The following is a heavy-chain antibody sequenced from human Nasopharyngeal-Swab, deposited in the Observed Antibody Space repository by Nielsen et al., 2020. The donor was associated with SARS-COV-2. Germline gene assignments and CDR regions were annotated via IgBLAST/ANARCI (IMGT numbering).Heavy chain of an antibody. CDR2: IYHSGST. V-gene: IGHV4-38-2*01. D-gene: IGHD3-10*01. Sequence: SETLSLTRAVSGYSISSGYYWGWIRQPPGKGLEWIGSIYHSGSTYYNPSLKSRVTISVDTSKNQFSLKLSSVTAADTAVYYCARSEEWFGVDYWGQGTLVTVSS. CDR1: GYSISSGYY. J-gene: IGHJ4*02. CDR3: ARSEEWFGVDY.